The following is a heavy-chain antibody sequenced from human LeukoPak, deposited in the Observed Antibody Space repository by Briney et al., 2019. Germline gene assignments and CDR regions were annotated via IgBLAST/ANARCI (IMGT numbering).Heavy chain of an antibody. J-gene: IGHJ6*02. CDR3: ARDRVPYGSGRDPGSYYYGMDV. V-gene: IGHV3-48*04. CDR1: GFTFSSYS. CDR2: ISSSGSTI. Sequence: GGSLRLSCAASGFTFSSYSMNWVRQAPGKGLEWVSYISSSGSTIYYADSVKGRFTISRDNAKNSLYLQMNSLRAEDTAVYYCARDRVPYGSGRDPGSYYYGMDVWGQGTTVTVTS. D-gene: IGHD3-10*01.